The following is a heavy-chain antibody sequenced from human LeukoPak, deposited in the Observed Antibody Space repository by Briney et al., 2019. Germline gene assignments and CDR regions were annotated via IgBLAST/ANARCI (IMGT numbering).Heavy chain of an antibody. CDR2: INAGNGNT. Sequence: PGGSLRLSCAASGFTFTSYAMHWVRQAPGQRLEWMGWINAGNGNTKYSQKFQGRVTITRDTSASTAYMELSSLRSEDTAVYYCATAYCSGGSCYCLGLWGQGTLVTVST. CDR3: ATAYCSGGSCYCLGL. J-gene: IGHJ4*02. D-gene: IGHD2-15*01. CDR1: GFTFTSYA. V-gene: IGHV1-3*01.